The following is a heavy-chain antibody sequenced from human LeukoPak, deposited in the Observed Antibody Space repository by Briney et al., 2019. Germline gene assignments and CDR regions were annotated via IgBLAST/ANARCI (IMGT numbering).Heavy chain of an antibody. CDR3: ARESYGDYYFDY. D-gene: IGHD4-17*01. V-gene: IGHV3-30*03. Sequence: PGGSLRLSCAASGFTFSIYGMHWVRQAPGKGLEWVAVISYDGSNIYYADSVKGRFTISRDNSKNTLYLQMNSLRAEDTALYYCARESYGDYYFDYWGQGTLVTVSS. J-gene: IGHJ4*02. CDR2: ISYDGSNI. CDR1: GFTFSIYG.